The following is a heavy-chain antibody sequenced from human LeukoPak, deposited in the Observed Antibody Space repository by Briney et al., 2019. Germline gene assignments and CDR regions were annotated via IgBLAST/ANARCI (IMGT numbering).Heavy chain of an antibody. D-gene: IGHD3-16*02. CDR3: ARVLKPQNDYVWGSYRFRPNDAFDI. V-gene: IGHV4-34*01. CDR1: RFSISDGSY. Sequence: PSETLSLTCSVSRFSISDGSYWSWIRQPPGKGLEWIGEINHSGSTNYNPSLKSRVTISVDTSKNKFSLKLSSVTAADTAVYYCARVLKPQNDYVWGSYRFRPNDAFDIWGQGTMVTVSS. CDR2: INHSGST. J-gene: IGHJ3*02.